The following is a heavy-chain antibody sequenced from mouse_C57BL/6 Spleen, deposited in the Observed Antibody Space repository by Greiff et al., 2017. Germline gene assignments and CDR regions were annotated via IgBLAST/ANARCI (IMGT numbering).Heavy chain of an antibody. Sequence: EVQLQQSGAELVRPGASVKLSCTASGFNIKDYYMHWVKQRPEQGLEWIGRIDPEDGDTEYTAKFQGKATMTADTSSNTAYLQLSSLTSEDTAVYYCTADYYDYQFYFGDWGKGTTLTVSS. D-gene: IGHD2-4*01. V-gene: IGHV14-1*01. CDR2: IDPEDGDT. CDR3: TADYYDYQFYFGD. J-gene: IGHJ2*01. CDR1: GFNIKDYY.